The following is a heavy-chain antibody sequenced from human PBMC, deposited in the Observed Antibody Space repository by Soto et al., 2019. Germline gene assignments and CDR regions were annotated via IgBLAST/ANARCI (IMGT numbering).Heavy chain of an antibody. CDR2: IVVGNGNT. V-gene: IGHV1-58*02. J-gene: IGHJ5*02. CDR1: GFTFSTST. D-gene: IGHD2-21*01. Sequence: ASVKGSCKASGFTFSTSTIQWVRQTRGHRLEWIGWIVVGNGNTNFAQNLRQRVTFSRDMSTSTAYMELSSLRSDDTAMYYCATASAGYSFGFDLWG. CDR3: ATASAGYSFGFDL.